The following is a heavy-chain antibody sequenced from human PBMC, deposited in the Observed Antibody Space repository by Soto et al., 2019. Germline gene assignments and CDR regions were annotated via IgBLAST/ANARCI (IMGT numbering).Heavy chain of an antibody. Sequence: QVQLVESGGGVVQPGRSLRLSCAASGFTFSSYGMHWVRQAPGKGLEWVTVISYDGSNKYYADSVKGRFTISRDNSKNTLYLQMNSLRAEDTAVYYCAKAVYSGSYFDYWGQGTLVTASS. J-gene: IGHJ4*02. CDR2: ISYDGSNK. CDR1: GFTFSSYG. CDR3: AKAVYSGSYFDY. D-gene: IGHD1-26*01. V-gene: IGHV3-30*18.